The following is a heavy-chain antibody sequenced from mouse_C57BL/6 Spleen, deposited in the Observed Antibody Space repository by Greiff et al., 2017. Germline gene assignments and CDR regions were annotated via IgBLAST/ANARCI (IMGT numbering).Heavy chain of an antibody. CDR3: ARGYGFAY. V-gene: IGHV1-82*01. Sequence: VQLQQSGPELVKPGASVKISCKASGYAFSSSWMNWVKQRPGKGLEWIGRIYPGDGDTNYNGKFKGNATLTADKSSSTAYMQLSSLTSEDSAVYFCARGYGFAYWGQGTLVTVSA. CDR2: IYPGDGDT. CDR1: GYAFSSSW. D-gene: IGHD2-2*01. J-gene: IGHJ3*01.